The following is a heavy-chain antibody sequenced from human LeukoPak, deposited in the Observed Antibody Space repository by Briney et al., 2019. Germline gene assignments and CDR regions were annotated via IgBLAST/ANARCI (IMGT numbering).Heavy chain of an antibody. CDR1: GGSFSGYY. V-gene: IGHV4-34*01. CDR2: INDSGST. D-gene: IGHD4-23*01. Sequence: SETLSLTCGVYGGSFSGYYWSWIRQPPGKGLEWIGEINDSGSTNYNPSLKSRATISADTSKNQFSLNLSSVTAAGTAVYYCARHMLGGKRSFDSWGQGTLVTVSS. J-gene: IGHJ4*02. CDR3: ARHMLGGKRSFDS.